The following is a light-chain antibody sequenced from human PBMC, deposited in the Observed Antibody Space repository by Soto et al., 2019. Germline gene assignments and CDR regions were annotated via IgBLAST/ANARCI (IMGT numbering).Light chain of an antibody. CDR1: RGVGRW. J-gene: IGKJ1*01. CDR3: QQYGSFPPT. V-gene: IGKV1D-16*01. CDR2: ATS. Sequence: DVQLTQSPSSLSASVGDRVIITCRASRGVGRWLAWYQQKPEKAPKSLIYATSTLQSSVPSRFNGSGSGTHFSLTISSLQPEDVATYYSQQYGSFPPTFGRGTKVEI.